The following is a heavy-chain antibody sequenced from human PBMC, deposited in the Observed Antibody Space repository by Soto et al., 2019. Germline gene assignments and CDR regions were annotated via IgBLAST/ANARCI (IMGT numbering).Heavy chain of an antibody. D-gene: IGHD2-15*01. Sequence: ASVKVSCKASGYTFTGYDMHWVRQAPGQGLEWMGWISPNSGGTNYAQKFQGWVTMTRDTSISTAYMELSRLRSDDTAVYYCARDSSYCSGGSCYSAGMDVWGQGTTVTVSS. V-gene: IGHV1-2*04. CDR3: ARDSSYCSGGSCYSAGMDV. CDR2: ISPNSGGT. J-gene: IGHJ6*02. CDR1: GYTFTGYD.